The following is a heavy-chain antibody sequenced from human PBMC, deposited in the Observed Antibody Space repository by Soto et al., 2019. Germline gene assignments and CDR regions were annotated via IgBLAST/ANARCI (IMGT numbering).Heavy chain of an antibody. CDR3: AKDKYASGSYYNSVTDD. D-gene: IGHD3-10*01. CDR2: ISGSAGST. Sequence: GGSLRLSCAASGCTFSSYAMSWVLQAPWKGLEWVSAISGSAGSTYYADSVKGRFTISRDNSKNTLYLQMNSLRAEDTAVYYCAKDKYASGSYYNSVTDDWGQGTLGTGSS. CDR1: GCTFSSYA. V-gene: IGHV3-23*01. J-gene: IGHJ4*02.